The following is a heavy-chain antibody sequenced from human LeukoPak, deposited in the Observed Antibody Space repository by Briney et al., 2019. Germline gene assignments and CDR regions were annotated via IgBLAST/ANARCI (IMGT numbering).Heavy chain of an antibody. V-gene: IGHV3-53*01. D-gene: IGHD2-21*01. CDR1: GFTVSSNY. Sequence: GGPLRLSCAASGFTVSSNYMSWVRQAPGKGLEWVSVIYRSGSTYYGDSLKGRFTISRDNSKNTLYLQMNSMRVEDTAVYYCATEGGARSYFAYWGQGTLVTVSS. CDR2: IYRSGST. CDR3: ATEGGARSYFAY. J-gene: IGHJ4*02.